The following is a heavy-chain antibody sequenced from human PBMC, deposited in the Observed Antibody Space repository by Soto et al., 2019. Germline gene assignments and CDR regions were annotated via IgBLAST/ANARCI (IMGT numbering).Heavy chain of an antibody. CDR1: GGAFSSYT. Sequence: QVQLVQSGAEVKKPWSSVKVSCKASGGAFSSYTISWVRQAPGQGLEWMGRIIPILGIANYAQKFQGRVTITADKSTSTAYMQLSSLRSEDTAVYYCARDWVGGYWGQGTLVTVSS. J-gene: IGHJ4*02. D-gene: IGHD2-15*01. CDR3: ARDWVGGY. CDR2: IIPILGIA. V-gene: IGHV1-69*08.